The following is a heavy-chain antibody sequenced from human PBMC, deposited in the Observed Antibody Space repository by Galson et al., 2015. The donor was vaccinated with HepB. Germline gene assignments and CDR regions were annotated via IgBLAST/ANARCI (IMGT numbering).Heavy chain of an antibody. CDR3: ARGRILLYNWFDP. CDR1: GGTFSSYA. D-gene: IGHD2/OR15-2a*01. CDR2: IIPIFGTA. V-gene: IGHV1-69*13. Sequence: SVKVSCKASGGTFSSYAISWVRQAPGQGLEWMGGIIPIFGTANYAQKFQGRVTITADESTSTAYMDLSSLRSEDTAVYYCARGRILLYNWFDPWGQGTLVTVSS. J-gene: IGHJ5*02.